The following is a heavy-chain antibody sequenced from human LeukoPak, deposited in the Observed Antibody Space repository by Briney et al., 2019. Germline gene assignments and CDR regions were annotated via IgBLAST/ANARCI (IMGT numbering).Heavy chain of an antibody. V-gene: IGHV6-1*01. CDR2: TYYRSKWYN. J-gene: IGHJ6*02. D-gene: IGHD2-15*01. Sequence: SQALSLTCAISGDSVSSNSAAWNWIRQSPSRGLEWLGRTYYRSKWYNDYAVSVKSRITINPDTSKNQFSLQLNSVTPEDTAVYYCARDPGDCSGGSCYYGNYYYGMDVWGQGTTVTVSS. CDR1: GDSVSSNSAA. CDR3: ARDPGDCSGGSCYYGNYYYGMDV.